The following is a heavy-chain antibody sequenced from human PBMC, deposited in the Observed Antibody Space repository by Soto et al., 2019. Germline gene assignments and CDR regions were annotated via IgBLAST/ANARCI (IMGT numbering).Heavy chain of an antibody. Sequence: SETLCLTCTLSGGSVRAPDWWNWVRQSPDKGREWIAEVHISGHSNYNPSLRSRVSVSIDSSKNQFYLNLNSVTAADTAIYYCARVRQGCSANNCYFDPWGQGTQVTVSS. CDR2: VHISGHS. J-gene: IGHJ5*01. CDR1: GGSVRAPDW. CDR3: ARVRQGCSANNCYFDP. D-gene: IGHD1-1*01. V-gene: IGHV4-4*02.